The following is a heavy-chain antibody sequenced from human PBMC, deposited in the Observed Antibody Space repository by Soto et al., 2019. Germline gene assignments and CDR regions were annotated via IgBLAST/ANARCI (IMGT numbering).Heavy chain of an antibody. CDR1: GDSISSGGYY. CDR3: ARVKGGTTRRAFDS. J-gene: IGHJ4*02. CDR2: IYDNGGA. V-gene: IGHV4-31*03. D-gene: IGHD1-7*01. Sequence: QVQLQESGPGLVKPSQTLSLTCTVSGDSISSGGYYWSWIRQHPGKGLGWIGYIYDNGGAYYSPSVKGRVVISVDRSENQFSLRLSSVTAADTAVYYCARVKGGTTRRAFDSWGQGTLVTVSS.